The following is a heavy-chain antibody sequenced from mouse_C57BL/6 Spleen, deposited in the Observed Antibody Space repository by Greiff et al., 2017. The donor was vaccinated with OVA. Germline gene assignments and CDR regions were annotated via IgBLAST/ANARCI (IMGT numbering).Heavy chain of an antibody. V-gene: IGHV1-76*01. CDR3: ARKGTTVVARDAMDY. CDR2: IYPGSGNT. Sequence: VQLQQSGAELVRPGASVKLSCKASGYTFTDYYINWVKQRPGQGLEWIARIYPGSGNTYYNEKFKGKATLTAEKSSSTAYMQLSSLTSEDSAVYFCARKGTTVVARDAMDYWGQGTSVTVSS. D-gene: IGHD1-1*01. J-gene: IGHJ4*01. CDR1: GYTFTDYY.